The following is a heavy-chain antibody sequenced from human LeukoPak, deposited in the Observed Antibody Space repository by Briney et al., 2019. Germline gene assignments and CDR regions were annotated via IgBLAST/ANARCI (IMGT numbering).Heavy chain of an antibody. V-gene: IGHV4-59*01. CDR2: IYYSGST. Sequence: SETLSLTCTVSGGSISSYYWSWIRQPPGKGLEWIGYIYYSGSTNYNPSLKSRVTISVDTPKNQFSLKLSSVTAADTAVYYCARTSHYSGSVWFDPWGQGTLVTVSS. J-gene: IGHJ5*02. CDR1: GGSISSYY. CDR3: ARTSHYSGSVWFDP. D-gene: IGHD2-15*01.